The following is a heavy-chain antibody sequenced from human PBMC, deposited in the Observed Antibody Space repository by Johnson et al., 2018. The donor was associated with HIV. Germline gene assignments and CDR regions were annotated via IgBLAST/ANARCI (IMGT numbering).Heavy chain of an antibody. Sequence: QVQLEESGGGVVQPGRSLRLSCAASGFTFSSYGMHWVRQAPCKGLEWVAVIRYDGSNKYYADSVKGRFPISRDNFKNTLYLQMNSLSTEDTAVHYCAKDPEEMATRGDAFDIWGPGTVVTVSS. J-gene: IGHJ3*02. CDR3: AKDPEEMATRGDAFDI. CDR2: IRYDGSNK. D-gene: IGHD5-24*01. V-gene: IGHV3-30*18. CDR1: GFTFSSYG.